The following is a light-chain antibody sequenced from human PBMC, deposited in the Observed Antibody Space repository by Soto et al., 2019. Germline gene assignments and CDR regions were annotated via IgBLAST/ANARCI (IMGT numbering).Light chain of an antibody. Sequence: QSVVTQPASVSGSPGQPITLSCVGTSGDIGDYNYVSWYQQHPGKVPKVIIYDVSNRPSGVSYRFSGTKSGNTASLTVSGLQAEDEADYYCCSYTRSGTLIFGTGTKVTVL. CDR2: DVS. CDR3: CSYTRSGTLI. J-gene: IGLJ1*01. CDR1: SGDIGDYNY. V-gene: IGLV2-14*01.